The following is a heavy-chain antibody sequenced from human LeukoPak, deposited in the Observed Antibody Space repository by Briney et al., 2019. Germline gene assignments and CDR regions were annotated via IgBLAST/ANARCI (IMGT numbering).Heavy chain of an antibody. J-gene: IGHJ4*02. CDR1: GGSISSYY. CDR3: ARVGSSGLFDY. V-gene: IGHV4-59*01. D-gene: IGHD6-19*01. Sequence: SGTLSLTCTVSGGSISSYYWSWIRQPPGKGLEWIGYIYYSGSTNYNPSLKSRVTISVDTSKNQFSLKLSSVTAADTAVYYCARVGSSGLFDYWGQGTLVTVSS. CDR2: IYYSGST.